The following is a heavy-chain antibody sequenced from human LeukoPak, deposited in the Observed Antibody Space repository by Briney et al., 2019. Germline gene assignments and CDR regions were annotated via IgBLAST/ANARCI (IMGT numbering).Heavy chain of an antibody. Sequence: ASVTVSCKASGYTFTSYYMHWVRQAPGQGLEWMGIINPSGGSTSYAQKFQGRVTMTRDPSTSTVYMEPSSLRSEDTAVYYCARDRWGGPEIQFDYWGQGTLVTVSS. J-gene: IGHJ4*02. D-gene: IGHD3-16*01. V-gene: IGHV1-46*01. CDR1: GYTFTSYY. CDR2: INPSGGST. CDR3: ARDRWGGPEIQFDY.